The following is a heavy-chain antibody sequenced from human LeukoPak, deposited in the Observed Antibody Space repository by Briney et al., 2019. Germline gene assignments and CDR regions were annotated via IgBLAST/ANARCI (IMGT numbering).Heavy chain of an antibody. CDR2: MNPTSGNT. D-gene: IGHD1-14*01. CDR3: ARTKPENSEMYN. CDR1: GYTFSIYD. Sequence: GASVNVSCKASGYTFSIYDINWVRLAAAQGLEWMGWMNPTSGNTGYGQKFQGRLTMTRDTSKSTAYMELTSLTSDDTAVYYCARTKPENSEMYNWGQGTLVTVSS. J-gene: IGHJ4*02. V-gene: IGHV1-8*02.